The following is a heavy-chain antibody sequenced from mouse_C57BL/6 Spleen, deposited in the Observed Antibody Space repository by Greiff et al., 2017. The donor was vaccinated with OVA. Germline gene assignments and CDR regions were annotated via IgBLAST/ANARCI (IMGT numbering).Heavy chain of an antibody. CDR1: GFSLTSYA. D-gene: IGHD2-5*01. Sequence: VQLVESGPGLVAPSQRLSITCTVSGFSLTSYAISWVRQPPGKGLEWLGVIWTGGGTNYNSALKSRLSISKDNSKSQVFLKMNSLQTDDTARYYCARKEDYSKSQYPHYYAMDYWGQGTSVTVSS. CDR3: ARKEDYSKSQYPHYYAMDY. J-gene: IGHJ4*01. CDR2: IWTGGGT. V-gene: IGHV2-9-1*01.